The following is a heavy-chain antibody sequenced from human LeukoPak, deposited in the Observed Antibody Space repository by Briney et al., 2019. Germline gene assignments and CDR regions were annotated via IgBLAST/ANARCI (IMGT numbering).Heavy chain of an antibody. CDR2: IYYTGSI. V-gene: IGHV4-59*01. CDR3: ARAGAGNEYVGLFDY. J-gene: IGHJ4*02. D-gene: IGHD3-16*01. Sequence: PSETLSLTCTVSGGSMSSYYWIWIRQPPGKGLEWIGYIYYTGSINYNPSLKSRVTISVDTSKNQFSLKLSSVNAADTAVYYCARAGAGNEYVGLFDYWGQGTLVTVSS. CDR1: GGSMSSYY.